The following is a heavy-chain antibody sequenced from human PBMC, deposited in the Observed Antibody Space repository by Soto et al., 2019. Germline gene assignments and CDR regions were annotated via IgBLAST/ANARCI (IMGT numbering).Heavy chain of an antibody. CDR1: GYNFTSYW. J-gene: IGHJ6*02. Sequence: RGESLKIPCNGSGYNFTSYWIGWVRQMPGKGLEWMGIIYPGDSDTRYSPSFQGQVTISADKSISTAYLQWSSLKASDTAMYYCARPYGSGSYYDGYYGMDVWGQGTTVTVSS. CDR3: ARPYGSGSYYDGYYGMDV. V-gene: IGHV5-51*01. D-gene: IGHD3-10*01. CDR2: IYPGDSDT.